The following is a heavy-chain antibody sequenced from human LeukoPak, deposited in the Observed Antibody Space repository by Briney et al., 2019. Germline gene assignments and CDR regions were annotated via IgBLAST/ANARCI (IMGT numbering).Heavy chain of an antibody. CDR2: IKKDGTYR. D-gene: IGHD3-16*01. CDR1: GFTFSGNW. Sequence: GGSLRLSCVVSGFTFSGNWMHWVRQGPGKGLMCVARIKKDGTYRDYADSVKGRFTISRDNAKNTLFLQMDSLRDEDTAVYYCARDDDVYGIDYWGQGTLVTVSS. J-gene: IGHJ4*02. V-gene: IGHV3-74*01. CDR3: ARDDDVYGIDY.